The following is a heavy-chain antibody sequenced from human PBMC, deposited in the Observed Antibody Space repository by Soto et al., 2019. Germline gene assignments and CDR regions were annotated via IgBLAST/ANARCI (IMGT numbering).Heavy chain of an antibody. CDR3: ARGGYSSGWYVFFDWFDP. D-gene: IGHD6-19*01. Sequence: SETLSLTCTVSGGSISSYYWSWIRQPPGKGLEWIGYIYYSGSTNYNPSLKSRVTISVDTSKNQFSLKLSSVTAADTAVYYCARGGYSSGWYVFFDWFDPWGPGPLVTVYS. V-gene: IGHV4-59*01. CDR2: IYYSGST. CDR1: GGSISSYY. J-gene: IGHJ5*02.